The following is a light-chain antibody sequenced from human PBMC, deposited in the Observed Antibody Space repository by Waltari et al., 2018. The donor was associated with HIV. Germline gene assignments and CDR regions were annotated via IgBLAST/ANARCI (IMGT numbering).Light chain of an antibody. CDR3: QSADTSYTSRV. J-gene: IGLJ1*01. V-gene: IGLV3-25*03. Sequence: SYELTQPPSVSVSPGQTARIPCSGDVLAKQYAYRYQQKPGQAPVLVIYKDTERPSGIPARFSGSSSGTTVTLTISGVQPDDEADYYCQSADTSYTSRVFGIGTKVTVL. CDR1: VLAKQY. CDR2: KDT.